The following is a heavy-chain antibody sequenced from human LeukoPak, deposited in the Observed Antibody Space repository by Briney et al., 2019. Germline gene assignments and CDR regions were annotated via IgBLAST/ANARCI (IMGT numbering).Heavy chain of an antibody. V-gene: IGHV3-53*01. J-gene: IGHJ4*02. CDR3: ARNRVIFGVVITYYFGY. CDR2: TYSDGHT. Sequence: PGGSLRLSCAASGFTVSSDYMSWVRQAPGKGLEWVSITYSDGHTYYADSVKGRFTISRDNSMNTLYLQMNGLRAEDTAVYYCARNRVIFGVVITYYFGYWGQGTLVTVSS. CDR1: GFTVSSDY. D-gene: IGHD3-3*01.